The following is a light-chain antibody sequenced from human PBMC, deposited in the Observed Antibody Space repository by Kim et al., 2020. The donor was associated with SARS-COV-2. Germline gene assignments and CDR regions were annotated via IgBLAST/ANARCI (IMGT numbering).Light chain of an antibody. CDR1: QSLVFRDGNTY. CDR2: KVS. V-gene: IGKV2D-30*01. CDR3: MQGTYWPYT. Sequence: DVVMTQSPLSLPVTPGQPASISCRSSQSLVFRDGNTYLNWFHQRPGQSPRRLIYKVSKWDSGVPDRFRGSGSGTDFTLKISRVEAEDFGVYYYMQGTYWPYTFGQGTKLEI. J-gene: IGKJ2*01.